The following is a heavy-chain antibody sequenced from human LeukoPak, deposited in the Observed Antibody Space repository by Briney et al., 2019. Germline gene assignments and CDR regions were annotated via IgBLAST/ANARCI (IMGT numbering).Heavy chain of an antibody. CDR1: GGTFSSYA. Sequence: ASVKVSCKASGGTFSSYAISWVRQAPGQGLEWMGRIIPIFGTANYAQKFQGRVTITAHKSTSTAYMELSSLRSEDTAVYYCARVLYYYDSSGYYYFDYWGQGTLVTVSS. CDR3: ARVLYYYDSSGYYYFDY. V-gene: IGHV1-69*06. D-gene: IGHD3-22*01. J-gene: IGHJ4*02. CDR2: IIPIFGTA.